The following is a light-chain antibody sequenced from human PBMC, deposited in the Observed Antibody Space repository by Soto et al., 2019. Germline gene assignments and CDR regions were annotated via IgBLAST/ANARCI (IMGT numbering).Light chain of an antibody. CDR3: QQYNTFWT. CDR2: TAS. V-gene: IGKV1-5*03. Sequence: DIQMTQSPATLSGSVGDRVIITCRASQIIGSWLAWYQQQPGKVPKLLIYTASTLQSGVPSRFSGSGSGTEFTLTISSLQPDDFATYYCQQYNTFWTFGQGTKVDIK. J-gene: IGKJ1*01. CDR1: QIIGSW.